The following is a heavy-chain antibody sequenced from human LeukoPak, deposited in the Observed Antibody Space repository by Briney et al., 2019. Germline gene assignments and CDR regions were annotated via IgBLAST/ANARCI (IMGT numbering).Heavy chain of an antibody. J-gene: IGHJ4*02. CDR1: GYTFTSYY. Sequence: ASVKVSCKASGYTFTSYYMHWVRQAPGQGLEWMGIINPSGGSTSYAQKFQGRVTMTRDTSTSTVYMGLSSLRSEDTAVYYCATDPAGGNDYWGQGTLVTVSS. CDR3: ATDPAGGNDY. V-gene: IGHV1-46*01. D-gene: IGHD6-13*01. CDR2: INPSGGST.